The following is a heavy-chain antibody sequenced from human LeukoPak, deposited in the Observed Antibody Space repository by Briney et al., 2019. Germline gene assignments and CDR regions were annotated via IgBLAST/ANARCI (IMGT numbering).Heavy chain of an antibody. V-gene: IGHV1-69*06. Sequence: GASVKVSCKASGGTFSSYAISWVRQAPGQGLEWMGGIIPIFGTANYAQKFQGRVTITADKSTSTAYMELSSLRSEDTAVYYCASGSTIYDTLTGDYSSWFDPWGQGTLVTVSS. CDR3: ASGSTIYDTLTGDYSSWFDP. CDR2: IIPIFGTA. CDR1: GGTFSSYA. D-gene: IGHD3-9*01. J-gene: IGHJ5*02.